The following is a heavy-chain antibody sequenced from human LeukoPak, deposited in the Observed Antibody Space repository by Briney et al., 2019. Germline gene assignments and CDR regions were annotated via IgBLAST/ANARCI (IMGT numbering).Heavy chain of an antibody. D-gene: IGHD2-15*01. CDR2: MNPNSGNT. Sequence: ASVKVSCKASGYTFTSYDINWVRQATGQRLEWMGWMNPNSGNTGYAQKFQGRVTSTRNTSISTAYMELSSLRSEDTAVYYCARGRVVEDCSGGSCYHFDYWGQGTLVTVSS. CDR1: GYTFTSYD. V-gene: IGHV1-8*03. CDR3: ARGRVVEDCSGGSCYHFDY. J-gene: IGHJ4*02.